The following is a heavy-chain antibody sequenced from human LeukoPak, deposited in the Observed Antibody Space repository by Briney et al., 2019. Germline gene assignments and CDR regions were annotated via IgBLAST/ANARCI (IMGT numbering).Heavy chain of an antibody. CDR1: GYTFTYRY. Sequence: GASVKVSCKASGYTFTYRYLHWVRQAPGQALEWMGWIIPFNGNTNYAQKFQDRVTITRDRSMSTAYMELNSLRSDDTAVYYCARSYLGGDSNYPPTAKDYFYMDVWGKGTTVTVSS. CDR2: IIPFNGNT. D-gene: IGHD4-11*01. J-gene: IGHJ6*03. CDR3: ARSYLGGDSNYPPTAKDYFYMDV. V-gene: IGHV1-45*02.